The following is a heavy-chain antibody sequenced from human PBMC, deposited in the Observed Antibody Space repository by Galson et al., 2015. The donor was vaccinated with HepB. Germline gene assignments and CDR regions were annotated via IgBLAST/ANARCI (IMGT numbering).Heavy chain of an antibody. Sequence: SETLSLTCTVSGGSISSYYWSWIRQPPGKGLEWIGYIYYSGSTNYNPSLKSRVTISVDTSKNQFSLKLSSVTAADTAVYYCARGIIVGYSSGLSYWGQGTLVTVSP. CDR1: GGSISSYY. CDR2: IYYSGST. D-gene: IGHD6-19*01. CDR3: ARGIIVGYSSGLSY. V-gene: IGHV4-59*01. J-gene: IGHJ4*02.